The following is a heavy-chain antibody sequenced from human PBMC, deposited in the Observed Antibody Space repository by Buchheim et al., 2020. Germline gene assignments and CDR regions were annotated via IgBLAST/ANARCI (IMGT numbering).Heavy chain of an antibody. D-gene: IGHD5-18*01. J-gene: IGHJ3*02. V-gene: IGHV3-30*03. CDR2: IPYDGSNK. Sequence: QVQLVESGGGVVQPGRSLRLSCAASGFTFSSYGMHWVRQAPGKGLEWVAVIPYDGSNKYYADSVKGRFTISRDNSKNTVYLQMNSLRAEDTAVYYCATKGGYSYGDDAFDIWGQGT. CDR3: ATKGGYSYGDDAFDI. CDR1: GFTFSSYG.